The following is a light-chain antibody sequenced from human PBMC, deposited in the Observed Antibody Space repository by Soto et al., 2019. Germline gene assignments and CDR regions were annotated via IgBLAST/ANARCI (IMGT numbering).Light chain of an antibody. CDR3: QQYHNWPRT. CDR1: QSVSSN. CDR2: GAS. V-gene: IGKV3-15*01. Sequence: EIVMTQSPATLSVSPGERATLSCRASQSVSSNLAWYQQKPGQAPRLLIYGASTRATGIPARFSGSGSRTAFTLTIFSLHSEDFALYYRQQYHNWPRTFGQGTKVEIK. J-gene: IGKJ1*01.